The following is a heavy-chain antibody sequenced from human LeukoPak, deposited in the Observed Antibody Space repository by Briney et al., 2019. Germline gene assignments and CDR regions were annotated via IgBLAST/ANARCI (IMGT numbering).Heavy chain of an antibody. Sequence: SQTLSLTCTVSGGSISSGGYYWSWIRQHPGKGLEWIVYIYYSGSTYYNPSLKSRVTISVDTSKNQFSLKLSSVTAADTAVYYCARSTVVIRNYYYYGMDVWGQGTTVTVSS. J-gene: IGHJ6*02. D-gene: IGHD3-22*01. CDR1: GGSISSGGYY. CDR2: IYYSGST. V-gene: IGHV4-31*03. CDR3: ARSTVVIRNYYYYGMDV.